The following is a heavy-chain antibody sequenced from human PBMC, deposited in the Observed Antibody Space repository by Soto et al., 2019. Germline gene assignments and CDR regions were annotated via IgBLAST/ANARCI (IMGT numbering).Heavy chain of an antibody. Sequence: GASVKVSCKASGYTFTSYDINWVRQATGQGLEWMGWMNPNSGNTGYAQKFQGRVTMTRNTSISTAYMELSSLRSEDTAVYYCARGEYSSSWYLVDYYYYGMDVWGQGTTVTVSS. CDR1: GYTFTSYD. CDR2: MNPNSGNT. D-gene: IGHD6-13*01. CDR3: ARGEYSSSWYLVDYYYYGMDV. V-gene: IGHV1-8*01. J-gene: IGHJ6*02.